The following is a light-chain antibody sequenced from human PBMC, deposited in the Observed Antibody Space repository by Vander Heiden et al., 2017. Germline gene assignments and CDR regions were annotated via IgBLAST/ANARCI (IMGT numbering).Light chain of an antibody. J-gene: IGKJ2*01. V-gene: IGKV1-5*01. CDR1: ENIVRW. CDR2: DAS. CDR3: QQYNGYFKN. Sequence: DIQVTQSPSTLSASVGDTVTITCRASENIVRWLAWYQQKPGKAPKLLIYDASSLERGVPSRFSGSGFGTEFTLTISSREPDDFATYYCQQYNGYFKNFGKGTKLEIK.